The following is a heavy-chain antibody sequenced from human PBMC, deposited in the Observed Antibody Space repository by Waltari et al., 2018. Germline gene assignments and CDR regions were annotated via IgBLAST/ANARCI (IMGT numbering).Heavy chain of an antibody. CDR2: ISAYNGNT. D-gene: IGHD2-2*02. CDR1: GYTFTSYG. J-gene: IGHJ5*02. V-gene: IGHV1-18*01. CDR3: ARDPCSSTNCYKDWFDP. Sequence: QVQLVQSGAEVKKPGASVKVSCKASGYTFTSYGIKWVRQAPGQGLEWMGWISAYNGNTKYAQKVQDRVTMTTDTSRSTAYMELRSLRSDDTAVYYCARDPCSSTNCYKDWFDPWGQGTLVTVSS.